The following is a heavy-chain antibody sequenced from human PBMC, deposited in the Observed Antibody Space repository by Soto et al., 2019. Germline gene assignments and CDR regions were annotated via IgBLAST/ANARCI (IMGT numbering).Heavy chain of an antibody. D-gene: IGHD3-16*01. CDR2: IDGDGSGT. J-gene: IGHJ3*01. V-gene: IGHV3-74*01. CDR3: ARDPPYYDYIWGSYRSGGDAFDV. CDR1: GFSFSDYW. Sequence: EVQLVESGGGLVQPGGSLRLSCAASGFSFSDYWMHWVRQAPGKGLVWVSRIDGDGSGTSYADSVKGRFTISRDNAKNTVCLQMRSLRAEDTAVYYCARDPPYYDYIWGSYRSGGDAFDVWGQGTMVTVSS.